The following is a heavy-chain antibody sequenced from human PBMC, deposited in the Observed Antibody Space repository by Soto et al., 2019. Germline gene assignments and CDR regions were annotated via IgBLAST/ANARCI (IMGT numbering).Heavy chain of an antibody. J-gene: IGHJ4*02. CDR3: AKDSLLWFGTDY. V-gene: IGHV3-23*01. CDR2: ISGSGGST. D-gene: IGHD3-10*01. Sequence: GGSLRLSCAASELTFSNYAMSWVRQAPGKGLEWVSAISGSGGSTYYADSVKGRFTISRDNSKNTLYLQMNSLGAEDTAVYYCAKDSLLWFGTDYWGQGTLVNVSS. CDR1: ELTFSNYA.